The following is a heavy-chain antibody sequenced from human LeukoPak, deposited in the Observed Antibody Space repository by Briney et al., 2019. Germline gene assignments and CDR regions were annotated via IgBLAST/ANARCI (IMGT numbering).Heavy chain of an antibody. CDR1: GFTFSNSA. D-gene: IGHD6-19*01. J-gene: IGHJ4*02. V-gene: IGHV3-64*02. Sequence: GGSLRLSCAASGFTFSNSAMYWVRQAPGKGLEFVSVISTNGDRTYYADSVKGRFTISRDNSKNTLYLQMDSLRADDMAVYYCARGVAISSSGWYDTFDYWGQGALVTISS. CDR2: ISTNGDRT. CDR3: ARGVAISSSGWYDTFDY.